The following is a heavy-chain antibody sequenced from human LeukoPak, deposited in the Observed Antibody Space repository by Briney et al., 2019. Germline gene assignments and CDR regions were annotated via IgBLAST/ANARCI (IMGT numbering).Heavy chain of an antibody. CDR1: GSTFSAYS. J-gene: IGHJ4*02. CDR3: ARDYKYAFDN. CDR2: IGISSGNT. V-gene: IGHV3-48*01. D-gene: IGHD5-24*01. Sequence: GGSLRLSCAASGSTFSAYSMNWVRQAPGKGLEWISYIGISSGNTKYADSVKGRFTISGDEAKNSLYLQMNSLRVEDTAVYYCARDYKYAFDNWGQGTTVTVSS.